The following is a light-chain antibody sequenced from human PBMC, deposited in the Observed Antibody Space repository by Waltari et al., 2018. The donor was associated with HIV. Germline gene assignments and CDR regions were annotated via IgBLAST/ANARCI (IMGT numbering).Light chain of an antibody. J-gene: IGLJ1*01. CDR1: SSDVGGYKY. CDR2: DVT. Sequence: QSALTQPRSVSGSPGQAVNISCTGTSSDVGGYKYVSWYQQHPGKAPRLVIYDVTGRPSGIPDRFSGSKAGNTASLSISGLQAADEADYYCCSYAGSSFSYAFGTGTRVSVL. V-gene: IGLV2-11*01. CDR3: CSYAGSSFSYA.